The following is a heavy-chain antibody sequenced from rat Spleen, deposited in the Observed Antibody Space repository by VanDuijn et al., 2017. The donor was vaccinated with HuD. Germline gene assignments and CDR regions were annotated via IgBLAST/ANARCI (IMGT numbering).Heavy chain of an antibody. V-gene: IGHV5-25*01. CDR3: ARHFITTVVTSYLDY. J-gene: IGHJ2*01. Sequence: EVQLVESGGGLVQPGRSLKLSCAASGFTFSNYYMAWVRQAPKKGLEWVASISASDSRTYYSDSVKGRFTASRDNAKSSLYLQMDSLKSEDTATYYCARHFITTVVTSYLDYWGQGVMVTVSS. CDR2: ISASDSRT. D-gene: IGHD1-1*01. CDR1: GFTFSNYY.